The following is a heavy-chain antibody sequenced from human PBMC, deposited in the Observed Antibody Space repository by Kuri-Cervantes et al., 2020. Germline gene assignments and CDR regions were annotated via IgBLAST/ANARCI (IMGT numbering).Heavy chain of an antibody. V-gene: IGHV3-9*01. CDR1: GFTFDDYA. Sequence: LSLTCAASGFTFDDYAMHWVRQGPGKGLEWVSGISWNSGSKGYADSVKGRFTISRDNAKNSLYLQMNSLRAEDTAFYYCAKGLFGSGRGAFDIWGQGTMVTVSS. J-gene: IGHJ3*02. CDR2: ISWNSGSK. CDR3: AKGLFGSGRGAFDI. D-gene: IGHD3-10*01.